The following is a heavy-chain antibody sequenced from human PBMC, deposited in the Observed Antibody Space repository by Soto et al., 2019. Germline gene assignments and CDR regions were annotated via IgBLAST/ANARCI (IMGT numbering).Heavy chain of an antibody. D-gene: IGHD2-15*01. CDR1: GGTFSSYT. V-gene: IGHV1-69*02. CDR3: ARAPDIEDAGYYTDV. CDR2: IIPILGIA. Sequence: GASVKVSCKASGGTFSSYTISWVRQAPGQGLEWMGRIIPILGIANYAQKFQGRVTITADKSTSTAYMELSSLRSEDTAVYYCARAPDIEDAGYYTDVWGKGKTVTVS. J-gene: IGHJ6*03.